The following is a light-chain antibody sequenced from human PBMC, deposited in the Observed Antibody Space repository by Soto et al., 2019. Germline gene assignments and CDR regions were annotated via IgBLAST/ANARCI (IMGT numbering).Light chain of an antibody. J-gene: IGKJ1*01. CDR2: DAS. CDR1: QTISNI. Sequence: EIVMTQSQATLSVSPGEGATLSCRASQTISNILAWYQQKPGQAPRLLIYDASALPTDIPTRFSGSGYGTEFTLTISSLQSEDFAFYFCQQYKIWPPAFGQGTKVEMK. CDR3: QQYKIWPPA. V-gene: IGKV3-15*01.